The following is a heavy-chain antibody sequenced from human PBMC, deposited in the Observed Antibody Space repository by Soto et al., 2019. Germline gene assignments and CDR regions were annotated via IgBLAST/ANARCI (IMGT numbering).Heavy chain of an antibody. V-gene: IGHV4-61*01. CDR3: ARGGGGYLTNNWFDP. Sequence: PSETLSLTCTVSGGSVSSGSYYWSWIRQPPGKGLEWIGYIYYSGSTNYNPSLKSRVTISVDTSKNQFSLKLSSVTAADTAVYYCARGGGGYLTNNWFDPWGQGTLVTVPS. CDR2: IYYSGST. J-gene: IGHJ5*02. CDR1: GGSVSSGSYY. D-gene: IGHD2-21*02.